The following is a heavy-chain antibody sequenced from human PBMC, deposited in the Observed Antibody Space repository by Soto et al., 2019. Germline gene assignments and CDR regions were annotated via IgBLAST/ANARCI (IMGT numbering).Heavy chain of an antibody. Sequence: GGSLRLSCAASGFTFSSYAMSWVRQAPGKGLEWVSGISGSGGSTYYADSVKGRFTISRDNSKNTLYLQMNSLRAEATAVYYCAKTLKIAVAAVGFDYWGQGTLVTVSS. V-gene: IGHV3-23*01. CDR1: GFTFSSYA. CDR2: ISGSGGST. CDR3: AKTLKIAVAAVGFDY. D-gene: IGHD6-19*01. J-gene: IGHJ4*02.